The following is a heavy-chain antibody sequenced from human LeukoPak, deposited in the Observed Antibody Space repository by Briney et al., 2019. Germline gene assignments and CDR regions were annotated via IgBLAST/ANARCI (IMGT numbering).Heavy chain of an antibody. V-gene: IGHV4-39*01. CDR3: ARHDYDILTGYPNWFDP. J-gene: IGHJ5*02. Sequence: SETLSLTCTVSGGSISSSTYYWGWIRQPPGKGLEWIGSIYYSGSTYNNPSLKSRVTISVDTSKNQFSLMLSSVTAADTAVYYCARHDYDILTGYPNWFDPWGQGTLVTVSS. D-gene: IGHD3-9*01. CDR2: IYYSGST. CDR1: GGSISSSTYY.